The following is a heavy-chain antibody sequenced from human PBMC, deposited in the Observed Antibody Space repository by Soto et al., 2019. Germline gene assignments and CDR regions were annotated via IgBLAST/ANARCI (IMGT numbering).Heavy chain of an antibody. CDR3: ARDRYCFGTACYTGGRFYNYAMDV. CDR2: IIPMFTTT. J-gene: IGHJ6*02. CDR1: GGTSSSYG. D-gene: IGHD2-2*02. V-gene: IGHV1-69*13. Sequence: ASVKVSCKASGGTSSSYGISWVRQAPGQGLGWMGGIIPMFTTTNYAQKFQGRVTISADESTSAVYMELSSLRSEDTAVYYCARDRYCFGTACYTGGRFYNYAMDVWGQGTTVTVSS.